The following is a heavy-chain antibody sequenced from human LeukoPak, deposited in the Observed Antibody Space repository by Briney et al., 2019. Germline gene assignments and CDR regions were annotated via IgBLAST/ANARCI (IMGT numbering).Heavy chain of an antibody. Sequence: PGGSLRLSCAASGFTFSSYAMHWVRQAPGKGLEWVAVISYDGSNKYYADSVKGRFTISRDNSKNTLYLQMNSLRAEGTAVYYCAREPCSGGSCYFDYWGQGTLVTVSS. CDR2: ISYDGSNK. D-gene: IGHD2-15*01. CDR1: GFTFSSYA. V-gene: IGHV3-30-3*01. CDR3: AREPCSGGSCYFDY. J-gene: IGHJ4*02.